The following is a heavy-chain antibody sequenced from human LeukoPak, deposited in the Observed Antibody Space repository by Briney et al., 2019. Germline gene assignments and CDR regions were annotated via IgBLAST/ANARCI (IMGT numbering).Heavy chain of an antibody. Sequence: GGSLRLSCAASGFTFSYYTMSWVRQAPGEGLEWVSSISSTGSSIYYADSVKGRFTISRGNAKNSLYLQMSSLRVEDTAVYYCARDDVAWNDVHWFDPWGQGTLVTVSS. V-gene: IGHV3-21*01. CDR2: ISSTGSSI. D-gene: IGHD1-1*01. J-gene: IGHJ5*02. CDR1: GFTFSYYT. CDR3: ARDDVAWNDVHWFDP.